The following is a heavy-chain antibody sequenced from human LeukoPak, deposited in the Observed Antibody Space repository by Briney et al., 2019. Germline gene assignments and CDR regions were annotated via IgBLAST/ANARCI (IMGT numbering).Heavy chain of an antibody. V-gene: IGHV4-39*07. CDR3: ARVRDYGSGSYGDYWFDP. CDR2: IYYSGST. Sequence: SETLSLTCTVSGGSISSGSYYWGWIRQPPGKGLEWIGSIYYSGSTYYNPSLKSRVTISVDRSKNQFSLKLSSVTAADTAVYYCARVRDYGSGSYGDYWFDPWGQGTLVTVSS. CDR1: GGSISSGSYY. J-gene: IGHJ5*02. D-gene: IGHD3-10*01.